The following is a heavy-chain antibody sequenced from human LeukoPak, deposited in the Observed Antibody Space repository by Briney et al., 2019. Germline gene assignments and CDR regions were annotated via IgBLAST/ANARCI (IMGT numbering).Heavy chain of an antibody. CDR2: IIGNAAAT. CDR3: AKDRATDGYIDFEY. CDR1: RFNFNIYA. Sequence: PGGSLRLSCAASRFNFNIYAMSWVRQAPGKGLEWVSSIIGNAAATYYSDSVKGRFTISRDNSKNTLYLQMNSLRAEDTAVYYCAKDRATDGYIDFEYWGQGTLVTVSS. J-gene: IGHJ4*02. D-gene: IGHD5-24*01. V-gene: IGHV3-23*01.